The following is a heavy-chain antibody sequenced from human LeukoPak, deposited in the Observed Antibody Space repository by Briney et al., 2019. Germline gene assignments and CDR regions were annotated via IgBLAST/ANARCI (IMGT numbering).Heavy chain of an antibody. J-gene: IGHJ5*02. CDR1: GFTVSIYL. CDR3: AREGGSSSWYVVSSWFDP. Sequence: PGGSLRRSCAAYGFTVSIYLMSSVRQTPGKGLELVANIKKDGSEKYYVDSLKCRFTISRDNAKNSLYLQMKSLRAEDTAVYYCAREGGSSSWYVVSSWFDPWGQGTMVTVSS. V-gene: IGHV3-7*01. D-gene: IGHD6-13*01. CDR2: IKKDGSEK.